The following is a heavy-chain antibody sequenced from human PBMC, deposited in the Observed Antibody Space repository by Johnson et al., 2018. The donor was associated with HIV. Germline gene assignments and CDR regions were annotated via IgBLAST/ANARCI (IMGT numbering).Heavy chain of an antibody. Sequence: QVQLVESGGGLVKPGGSLRLSCTASGFTFRSYGMYWVRQAPGKGLEWVALIWYDGSNKYYADSVQGRFTISRDNSKNTLYLQMNSLRAEDTAVYYCAKARSVYDVRSGTAGDAFDIWGQGTMVTVSS. D-gene: IGHD3-3*01. CDR1: GFTFRSYG. CDR3: AKARSVYDVRSGTAGDAFDI. J-gene: IGHJ3*02. V-gene: IGHV3-33*06. CDR2: IWYDGSNK.